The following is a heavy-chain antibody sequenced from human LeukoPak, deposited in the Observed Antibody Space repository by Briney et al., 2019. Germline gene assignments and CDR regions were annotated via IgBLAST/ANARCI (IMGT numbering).Heavy chain of an antibody. D-gene: IGHD5-18*01. CDR2: IYYSGST. J-gene: IGHJ4*02. Sequence: SETLSLTCTVSGGSTSSYYWSWIRQPPGKGLEWIGYIYYSGSTNYNPSLKSRVTISVDTSKNQFSLKLSSVTAADTAVYYCARRVRGYSYFYFDYWGQGTLVTVSS. CDR1: GGSTSSYY. CDR3: ARRVRGYSYFYFDY. V-gene: IGHV4-59*08.